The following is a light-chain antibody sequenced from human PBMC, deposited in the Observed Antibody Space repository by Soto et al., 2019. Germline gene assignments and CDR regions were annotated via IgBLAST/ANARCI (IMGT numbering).Light chain of an antibody. CDR3: QQYSDWPRT. V-gene: IGKV3-15*01. CDR2: GTS. J-gene: IGKJ2*01. CDR1: QSVSSN. Sequence: EIVMTQSPATLSVSPGESATLSCRASQSVSSNLAWYQHKPGQAPRLLIYGTSTRATSIPARFSGSGSGTDFTLTISSLQSEDFAVYYCQQYSDWPRTFGQGTKLEIK.